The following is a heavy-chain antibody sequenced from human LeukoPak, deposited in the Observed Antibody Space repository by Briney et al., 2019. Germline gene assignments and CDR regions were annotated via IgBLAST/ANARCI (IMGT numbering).Heavy chain of an antibody. CDR3: ARSTGDYPRDFDY. CDR2: IYHSGST. J-gene: IGHJ4*02. Sequence: SETLSLTCTVSGYSISSGYYWGWIRQPPGKGLEWIGSIYHSGSTYYNPSLKSRVTISVDTSKNQFSLKLSSVTAADTAVYYCARSTGDYPRDFDYWGQGTLVTVSS. D-gene: IGHD4-17*01. V-gene: IGHV4-38-2*02. CDR1: GYSISSGYY.